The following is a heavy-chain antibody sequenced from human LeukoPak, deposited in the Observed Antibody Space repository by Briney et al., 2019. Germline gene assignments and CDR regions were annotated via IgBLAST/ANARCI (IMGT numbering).Heavy chain of an antibody. Sequence: SETLSLTCTVSGGSLSSYYWSWIRQPPGKGLEWIGEINHSGSTNYNPSLKSRVTISVDTSKNQFSLKLSSVTAADTAVYYCARLVERFLEWSRYWYFDLWGRGTLVTVSS. CDR1: GGSLSSYY. J-gene: IGHJ2*01. CDR3: ARLVERFLEWSRYWYFDL. V-gene: IGHV4-34*01. CDR2: INHSGST. D-gene: IGHD3-3*01.